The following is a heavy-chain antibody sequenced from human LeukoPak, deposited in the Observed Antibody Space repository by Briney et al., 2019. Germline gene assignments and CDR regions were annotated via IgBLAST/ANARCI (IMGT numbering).Heavy chain of an antibody. V-gene: IGHV3-30*04. D-gene: IGHD3-22*01. Sequence: GGSLRLSCAASGFTFSSYAMHWVRQAPGKGLEWVAVISYDGSNKYYADSVKGRFTISRGNSKNTLYLQMNSLRAEDTAVYYCAREAYYDSSGYYPHWGQGTLVTVSS. CDR1: GFTFSSYA. CDR2: ISYDGSNK. CDR3: AREAYYDSSGYYPH. J-gene: IGHJ4*02.